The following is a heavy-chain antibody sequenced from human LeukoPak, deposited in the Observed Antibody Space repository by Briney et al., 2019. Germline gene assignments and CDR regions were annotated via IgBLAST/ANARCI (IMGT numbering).Heavy chain of an antibody. Sequence: GGSLRLSCAASGFTFSNYWMSWVRQAPGMGLEWVANIKQDGSEKYYVDSVKGRSTISRDNAKNSLYLQMNSLRAEDTAVFYCARRRCSSTSCFFDYWGQGTLVTVSS. D-gene: IGHD2-2*01. V-gene: IGHV3-7*01. CDR2: IKQDGSEK. J-gene: IGHJ4*02. CDR1: GFTFSNYW. CDR3: ARRRCSSTSCFFDY.